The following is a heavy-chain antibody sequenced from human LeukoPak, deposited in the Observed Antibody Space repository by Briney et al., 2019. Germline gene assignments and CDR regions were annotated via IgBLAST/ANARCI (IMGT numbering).Heavy chain of an antibody. CDR2: ISSSSSYI. D-gene: IGHD2-21*02. J-gene: IGHJ6*03. V-gene: IGHV3-21*01. CDR3: ARDSVVVTAGYYYYMDV. CDR1: GFTFSSYS. Sequence: PGGSLRLSCAASGFTFSSYSMNWVRQAPGKGLEWVSSISSSSSYIYYADSVKGRFTISRDNAKNSLYQQINSLRAEDTAVYYCARDSVVVTAGYYYYMDVWGKGTTVTVSS.